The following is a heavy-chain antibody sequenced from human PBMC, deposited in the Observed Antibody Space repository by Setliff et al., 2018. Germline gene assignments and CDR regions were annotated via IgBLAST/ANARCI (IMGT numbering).Heavy chain of an antibody. Sequence: ASVKVSCKTSGFRFTSFGFSWVRQAPGQGLEWMGWISPYSGESNYAQKFQDRLTVTADTSTKTTYMELRSLRSDDTAVYYCARDPQTPFFDYWGQGTLVTVSS. CDR3: ARDPQTPFFDY. V-gene: IGHV1-18*01. J-gene: IGHJ4*02. CDR2: ISPYSGES. D-gene: IGHD2-15*01. CDR1: GFRFTSFG.